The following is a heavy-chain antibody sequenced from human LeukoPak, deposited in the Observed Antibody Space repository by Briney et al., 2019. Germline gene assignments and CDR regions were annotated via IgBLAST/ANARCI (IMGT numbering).Heavy chain of an antibody. V-gene: IGHV4-39*01. CDR2: IYYSGST. Sequence: SETLSLTCTVSGGSISSSSYYWGWIRQPPGKGLEWIGSIYYSGSTYYNPSLKSRVTISVDTSKNQFSLKLSSVTAADTAVYYCARRSGRGGSYSIDYWGQATLVTVSS. D-gene: IGHD1-26*01. J-gene: IGHJ4*02. CDR1: GGSISSSSYY. CDR3: ARRSGRGGSYSIDY.